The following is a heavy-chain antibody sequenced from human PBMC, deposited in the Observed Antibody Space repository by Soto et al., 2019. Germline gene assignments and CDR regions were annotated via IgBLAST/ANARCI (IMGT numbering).Heavy chain of an antibody. Sequence: XGSLILSCAASGFTFSSYAMNWVRQAPGKGLEWVALISYDGSNKYYADSVKGRFTISRDSSKNTLYLQMNSLRAADTAVYYCGRCSSTSCHLGSDYWGQGNLVTVSS. CDR3: GRCSSTSCHLGSDY. J-gene: IGHJ4*02. CDR1: GFTFSSYA. D-gene: IGHD2-2*01. V-gene: IGHV3-30-3*01. CDR2: ISYDGSNK.